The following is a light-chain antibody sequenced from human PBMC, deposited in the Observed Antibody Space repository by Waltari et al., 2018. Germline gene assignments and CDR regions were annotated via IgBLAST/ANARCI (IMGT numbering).Light chain of an antibody. Sequence: DIVMTQSPDSLAVSLGERATINCKSSQSVLYSSNNKNYLAWYQQKPGQPPKLLIYWVSTRESGVPDRFSGSGSGTDFTLTISSLQAEDVAVYYCQQYYSTPLTFGPGTKVDIK. J-gene: IGKJ3*01. CDR2: WVS. CDR3: QQYYSTPLT. V-gene: IGKV4-1*01. CDR1: QSVLYSSNNKNY.